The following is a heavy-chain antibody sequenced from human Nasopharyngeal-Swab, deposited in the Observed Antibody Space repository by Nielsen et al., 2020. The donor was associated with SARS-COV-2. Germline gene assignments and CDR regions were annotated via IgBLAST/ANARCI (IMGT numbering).Heavy chain of an antibody. J-gene: IGHJ2*01. Sequence: SETLSLTCAVSGGSISSSNWWCCVRQPPGKGLEWIGEIYHSGSTNYNPSLKSRVTISVDKSKNQFSLKLSSVTAADTAVYYCARPGRLGNWYFDLWGRGTLVTVPS. V-gene: IGHV4-4*02. CDR3: ARPGRLGNWYFDL. CDR2: IYHSGST. CDR1: GGSISSSNW.